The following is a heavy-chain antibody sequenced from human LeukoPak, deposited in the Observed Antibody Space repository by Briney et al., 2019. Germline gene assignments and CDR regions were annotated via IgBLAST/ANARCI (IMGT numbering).Heavy chain of an antibody. Sequence: PSETLSLTCTVSGGSITSDSYYWSWIRQHPGKGLEWIGYIYYTGATYYSPSLKSRVIISLDTSKNQFSLNLSSATAADTAVYYCSRDATYFYDRSGYYYPYDAFDIWGQGTMVTVSS. V-gene: IGHV4-31*03. CDR3: SRDATYFYDRSGYYYPYDAFDI. J-gene: IGHJ3*02. CDR2: IYYTGAT. D-gene: IGHD3-22*01. CDR1: GGSITSDSYY.